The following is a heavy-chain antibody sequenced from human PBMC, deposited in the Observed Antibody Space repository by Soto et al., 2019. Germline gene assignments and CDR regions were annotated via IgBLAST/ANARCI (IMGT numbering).Heavy chain of an antibody. J-gene: IGHJ4*02. CDR1: GFPFSDYY. D-gene: IGHD6-13*01. CDR3: ARVGSTLAAGTPDY. CDR2: ISGSGSIT. Sequence: GGSLRLSCAASGFPFSDYYMSWFRQAPGKGLEWVSYISGSGSITHDADSVKGRFTISRDNAKNSLYLQMNSLRAEDTAIYYCARVGSTLAAGTPDYWGQGTLVTVSS. V-gene: IGHV3-11*01.